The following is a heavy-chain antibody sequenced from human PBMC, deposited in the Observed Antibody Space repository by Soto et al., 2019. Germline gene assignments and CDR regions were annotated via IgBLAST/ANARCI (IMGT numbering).Heavy chain of an antibody. J-gene: IGHJ6*02. CDR3: VRWFVDWFRPNDYHFYYDGMDL. CDR2: IYYSGHS. D-gene: IGHD3-3*01. Sequence: LSSPVVEGSISSRDCCRSWIRPPPWTGLEWIGYIYYSGHSYYNPSLKSRVAMSIDTSRNQLSLKMTSVSAGDTAVYYCVRWFVDWFRPNDYHFYYDGMDLRGQRNTVPVFS. V-gene: IGHV4-30-4*01. CDR1: EGSISSRDCC.